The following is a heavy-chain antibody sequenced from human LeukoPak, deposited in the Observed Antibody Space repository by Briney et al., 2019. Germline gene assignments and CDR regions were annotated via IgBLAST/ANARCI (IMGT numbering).Heavy chain of an antibody. D-gene: IGHD3-10*01. Sequence: SETLSLTCTVSGYSISGGYYWGWIRQPPGKGLEWIGSIYHSGSSYYNPSLKSRVTISIDTSKNQFSLKLSSVTAADTAVYYCARFYGSGDFDYWGQGTLVTVSS. CDR2: IYHSGSS. CDR3: ARFYGSGDFDY. CDR1: GYSISGGYY. J-gene: IGHJ4*02. V-gene: IGHV4-38-2*02.